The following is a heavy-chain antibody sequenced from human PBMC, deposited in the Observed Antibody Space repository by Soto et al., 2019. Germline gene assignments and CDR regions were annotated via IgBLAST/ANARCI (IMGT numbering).Heavy chain of an antibody. CDR1: GGSISSSSYY. CDR3: ARRGYYYDSSGYYYSFGPDAFDI. D-gene: IGHD3-22*01. V-gene: IGHV4-39*01. J-gene: IGHJ3*02. Sequence: KPSETLSLTSTVSGGSISSSSYYWGWIRQPPGKGLEWIGSIYYSGSNYYKPSLKSRVTISVETSKNQFSLKLSSVTAAETAVYYCARRGYYYDSSGYYYSFGPDAFDIWGQGTMVTVSS. CDR2: IYYSGSN.